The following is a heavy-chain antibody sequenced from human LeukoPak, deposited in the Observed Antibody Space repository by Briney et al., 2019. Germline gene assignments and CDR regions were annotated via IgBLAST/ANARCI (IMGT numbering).Heavy chain of an antibody. D-gene: IGHD2-2*01. J-gene: IGHJ3*02. Sequence: ASVKVSCKASGYTFTSYDINWVRQATGQGLEWMGWMNPNSGNTGYAQKFQGRVTMTRNTSISTAYMELSSLRSEDTAVYYCARSAFLLYCSSTSCPGAEGAFDIWGQGTMVTVSS. CDR1: GYTFTSYD. V-gene: IGHV1-8*01. CDR2: MNPNSGNT. CDR3: ARSAFLLYCSSTSCPGAEGAFDI.